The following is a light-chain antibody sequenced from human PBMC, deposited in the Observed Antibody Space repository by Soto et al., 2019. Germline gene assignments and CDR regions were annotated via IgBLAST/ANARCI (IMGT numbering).Light chain of an antibody. V-gene: IGKV3-11*01. J-gene: IGKJ5*01. CDR3: QQRYNWPIT. CDR1: QSVSSY. Sequence: EIVLTQSRATLSLSPGESATLSWRASQSVSSYLAWYQQKPGQAPRLLIYADSNRATGIPARFSGSGSGTDITLTISSLEPEDFSVYYCQQRYNWPITFGQGTRLEIK. CDR2: ADS.